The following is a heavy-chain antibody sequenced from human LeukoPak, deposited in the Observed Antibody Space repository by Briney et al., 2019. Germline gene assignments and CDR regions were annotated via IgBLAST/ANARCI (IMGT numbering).Heavy chain of an antibody. CDR2: IKSKTDGGTT. D-gene: IGHD3-10*01. J-gene: IGHJ4*02. CDR1: GFTFSNAW. Sequence: GGSLRLSCVASGFTFSNAWMSWVRQAPGKGLEWVGRIKSKTDGGTTDYAAPVKGRFTISRDDSKNTLYLQMNSLKTEDTAVYYCTTCVLLWFAGAEYFDYWGQGTLVTVSS. V-gene: IGHV3-15*01. CDR3: TTCVLLWFAGAEYFDY.